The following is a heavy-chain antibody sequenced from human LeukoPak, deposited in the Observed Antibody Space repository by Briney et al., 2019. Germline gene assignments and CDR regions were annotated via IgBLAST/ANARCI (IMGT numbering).Heavy chain of an antibody. J-gene: IGHJ4*02. CDR2: IYYSGTT. V-gene: IGHV4-61*01. D-gene: IGHD1-26*01. Sequence: NPSETLSLTCIVSGGSISSSSYYWSWIRQPPGKGLEWIGYIYYSGTTNYIPSLKSRVTISVDTSKNQFSLKLSSVTAADTAVYYCTRDRELGFWGQGTLVTVSS. CDR3: TRDRELGF. CDR1: GGSISSSSYY.